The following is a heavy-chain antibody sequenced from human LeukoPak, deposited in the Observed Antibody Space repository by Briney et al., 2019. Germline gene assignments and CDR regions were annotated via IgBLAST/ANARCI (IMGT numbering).Heavy chain of an antibody. Sequence: GASVKVSCKASVGTFSSYAISWVRQAPGQGLEWMGGIIPILGTANYAQKLQGRVTITADKSTSTAYMELSSLRSEDTAVYYCARGDGYELVRFDPWGQGTLVTVSS. CDR2: IIPILGTA. D-gene: IGHD5-12*01. J-gene: IGHJ5*02. CDR3: ARGDGYELVRFDP. V-gene: IGHV1-69*06. CDR1: VGTFSSYA.